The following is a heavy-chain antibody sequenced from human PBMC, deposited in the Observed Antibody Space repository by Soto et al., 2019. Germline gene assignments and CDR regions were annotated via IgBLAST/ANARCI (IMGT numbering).Heavy chain of an antibody. Sequence: PGGSLSLSCAASGFTFSSYEMNWVRQAPGKGLEWVSYISSSGSTIYYADSVKGRFTISRDNAKNSLYLQMNSLRAEDTAVYYCAREGGLYYDFWSGPNYYYYGMDVWGQGTTVTVSS. CDR2: ISSSGSTI. CDR3: AREGGLYYDFWSGPNYYYYGMDV. D-gene: IGHD3-3*01. CDR1: GFTFSSYE. V-gene: IGHV3-48*03. J-gene: IGHJ6*02.